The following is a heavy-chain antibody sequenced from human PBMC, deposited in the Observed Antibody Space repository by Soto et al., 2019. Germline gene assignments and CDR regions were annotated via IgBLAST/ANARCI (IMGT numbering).Heavy chain of an antibody. CDR2: IRSKAYGGTT. Sequence: PXGSLRLSCTASGFTFGDYAMSWFRQAPGKGLEWVGFIRSKAYGGTTEYAASVKGRFTISRDDSKSIAYLQMKSLKTEDTAVYYCTRSYYYDSSGYYPFDYWGQGTLVTVSS. CDR1: GFTFGDYA. V-gene: IGHV3-49*03. CDR3: TRSYYYDSSGYYPFDY. D-gene: IGHD3-22*01. J-gene: IGHJ4*02.